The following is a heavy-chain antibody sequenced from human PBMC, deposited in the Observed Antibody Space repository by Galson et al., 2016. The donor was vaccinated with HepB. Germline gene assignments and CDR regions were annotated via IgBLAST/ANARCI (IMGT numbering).Heavy chain of an antibody. CDR3: ARAGNIYGADAFDI. J-gene: IGHJ3*02. CDR2: IYYNGHI. D-gene: IGHD5-18*01. V-gene: IGHV4-59*01. Sequence: SETLSLTCGVSRGSISGYYWGWIRQPPGKGLEYIGYIYYNGHINYSPSLKSRVTISLDPAQNQFSLKETSVAAADTAVYYCARAGNIYGADAFDIWGQGKMVTVSS. CDR1: RGSISGYY.